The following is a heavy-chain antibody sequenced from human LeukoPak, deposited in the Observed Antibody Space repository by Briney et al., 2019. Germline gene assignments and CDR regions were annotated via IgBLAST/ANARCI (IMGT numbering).Heavy chain of an antibody. CDR3: ARDSGYCSNNRCIRWHDK. CDR1: GFTFSSYD. V-gene: IGHV3-13*01. J-gene: IGHJ4*02. D-gene: IGHD2-2*01. CDR2: IGTAGDT. Sequence: PGGSLRLSCAASGFTFSSYDMHWVRQATGKGLEWVSAIGTAGDTYYPGSVKGRFTISRENAKNSLYLQMNSLRAEDTAVYYCARDSGYCSNNRCIRWHDKWGQGTLVTVSS.